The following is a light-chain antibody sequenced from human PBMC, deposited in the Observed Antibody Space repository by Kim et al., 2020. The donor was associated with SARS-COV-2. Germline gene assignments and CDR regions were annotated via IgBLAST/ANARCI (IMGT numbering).Light chain of an antibody. CDR3: QQHDYSPIT. Sequence: EIVLTQSPGTLSLSPGERATLSCRASQSVDGTYLAWYQQKPGQAPRLLLFGTSNRATGIPDRFSGSGSGIEFTLSIASLEPEDFALYYCQQHDYSPITFGQGTRLEIK. J-gene: IGKJ5*01. CDR2: GTS. CDR1: QSVDGTY. V-gene: IGKV3-20*01.